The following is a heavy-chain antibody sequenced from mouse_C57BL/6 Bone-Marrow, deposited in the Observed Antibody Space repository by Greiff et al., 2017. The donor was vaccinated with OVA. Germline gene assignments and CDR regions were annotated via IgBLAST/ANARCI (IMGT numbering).Heavy chain of an antibody. J-gene: IGHJ3*01. CDR3: ATITAY. CDR1: GFSFTSYG. CDR2: IWSGGST. D-gene: IGHD1-1*01. Sequence: QVQLQQSGPGLVQPSQSLSITCTVSGFSFTSYGVHWVRQSPGKGLEWLGVIWSGGSTDYNAAFISRLSISKDNSKSQVFFKMNSLQADDTAIYYCATITAYWGQGTLVTVSA. V-gene: IGHV2-2*01.